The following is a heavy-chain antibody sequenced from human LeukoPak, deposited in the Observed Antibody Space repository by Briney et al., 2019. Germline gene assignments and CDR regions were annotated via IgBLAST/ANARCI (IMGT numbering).Heavy chain of an antibody. CDR3: AREAPNWNYDPAAFDI. CDR2: IYTSGST. J-gene: IGHJ3*02. Sequence: ASETLSLTCTVSGGSISSYYWSWIRQPAGKGLEWIGRIYTSGSTNYNPSLKSRVTMSVDTSKNQFSLKLSSVTAADTAVYYCAREAPNWNYDPAAFDIWGQGTMVTVSS. CDR1: GGSISSYY. V-gene: IGHV4-4*07. D-gene: IGHD1-7*01.